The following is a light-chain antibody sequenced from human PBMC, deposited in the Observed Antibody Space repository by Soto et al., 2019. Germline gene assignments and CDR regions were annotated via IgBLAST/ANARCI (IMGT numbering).Light chain of an antibody. V-gene: IGLV1-44*01. J-gene: IGLJ3*02. CDR3: AAWDDNLNVPHGV. CDR2: SNN. Sequence: QSVLTQPPSASGTPGQRVTISCSGSSSNIGSNTVNWYQQLPGTAPKLLIYSNNQRPSGVPDRFSGSKSGTSASLAISGLQSEYEAEYYCAAWDDNLNVPHGVFGGGTKLTVL. CDR1: SSNIGSNT.